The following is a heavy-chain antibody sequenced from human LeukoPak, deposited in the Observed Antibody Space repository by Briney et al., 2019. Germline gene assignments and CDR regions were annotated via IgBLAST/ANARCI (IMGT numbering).Heavy chain of an antibody. J-gene: IGHJ4*02. D-gene: IGHD3-22*01. V-gene: IGHV3-30*02. CDR3: AKEDGTVVVSTFGD. CDR2: IQFDESSK. CDR1: GFNFRTYG. Sequence: GGSLRLSCAASGFNFRTYGMHWVRQAPGKGLEWVAFIQFDESSKNYADSVKGRSTISRDNSKNTVYLQVNSLRAEDTAVYYCAKEDGTVVVSTFGDWGQGTLVTVSS.